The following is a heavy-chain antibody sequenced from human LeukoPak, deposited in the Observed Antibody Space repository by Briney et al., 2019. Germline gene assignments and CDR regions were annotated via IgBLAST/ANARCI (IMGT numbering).Heavy chain of an antibody. Sequence: KSSETLSLTCTVSGYSISSGYYWGWIRQPPGKGLEWIGSIYHSGSTYYNPSLKSRVTISVDTSKNQFSLKLSSVTAADTAVYYCARVVGYYYYMDVWGKGTTVTVSS. CDR1: GYSISSGYY. V-gene: IGHV4-38-2*02. J-gene: IGHJ6*03. CDR2: IYHSGST. CDR3: ARVVGYYYYMDV. D-gene: IGHD2-15*01.